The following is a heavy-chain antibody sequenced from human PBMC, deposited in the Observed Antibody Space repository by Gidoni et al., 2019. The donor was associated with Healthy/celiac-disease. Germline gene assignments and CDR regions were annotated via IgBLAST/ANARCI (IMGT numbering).Heavy chain of an antibody. J-gene: IGHJ4*02. V-gene: IGHV1-2*02. Sequence: QLVQSGAQVKKPGASFKVSCKASGYTFTAYSLPWGRQAPGQGREWMGWINTNRGGTNYAQKFQGRVSMTRDKSMSKADRELSRLRSGETAVYYCARGAVDTAMVSLLGYYFDYWGQGTLVTVSS. CDR1: GYTFTAYS. D-gene: IGHD5-18*01. CDR3: ARGAVDTAMVSLLGYYFDY. CDR2: INTNRGGT.